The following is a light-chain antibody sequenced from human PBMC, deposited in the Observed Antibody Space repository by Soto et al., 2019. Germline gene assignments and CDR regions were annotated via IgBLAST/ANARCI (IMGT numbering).Light chain of an antibody. Sequence: DLQMTQSPSSQSASVGDRVTITCQASQDIANYLNWYQQKPGKAPKLLISDASNLETGVPSRCSGSGSGTEFTFTISSLQPEDSATYYCQQCDKVPYTFGQGTKLEIK. J-gene: IGKJ2*01. CDR2: DAS. CDR1: QDIANY. CDR3: QQCDKVPYT. V-gene: IGKV1-33*01.